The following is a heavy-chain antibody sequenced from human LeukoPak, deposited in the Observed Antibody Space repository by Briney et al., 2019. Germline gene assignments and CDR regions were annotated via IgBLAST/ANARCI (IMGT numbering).Heavy chain of an antibody. CDR3: ARDVVAVTPNWFDP. Sequence: SETLSLTCTVSGGSISSSSYYGGWIRQPPGKGLECIGSIYYSGSTYYNPSLKSRVTISVDTSKNQFSLKLSSVTAADTAVYYCARDVVAVTPNWFDPWGQGTLVTVSS. D-gene: IGHD4-11*01. CDR1: GGSISSSSYY. J-gene: IGHJ5*02. V-gene: IGHV4-39*07. CDR2: IYYSGST.